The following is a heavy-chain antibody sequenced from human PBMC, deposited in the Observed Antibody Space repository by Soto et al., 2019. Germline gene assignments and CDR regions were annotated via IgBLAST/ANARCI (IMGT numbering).Heavy chain of an antibody. V-gene: IGHV1-69*18. CDR3: AKDGSWDGGGGES. D-gene: IGHD3-16*01. J-gene: IGHJ4*02. CDR2: IIPVFRTS. Sequence: QVQLVQSGAELKKPGSSAKVSCSASGVTFSSYAFTWVRQAPGQGLEWMGNIIPVFRTSNYAQGFQGRLTISADESTNTIYMELSSLRSEDTAVYFCAKDGSWDGGGGESWGQGTLVIVSS. CDR1: GVTFSSYA.